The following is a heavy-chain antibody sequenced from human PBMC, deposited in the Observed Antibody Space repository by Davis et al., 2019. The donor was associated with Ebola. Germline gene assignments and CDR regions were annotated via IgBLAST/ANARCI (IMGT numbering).Heavy chain of an antibody. CDR1: GYTFTNYY. CDR2: INPSGGST. J-gene: IGHJ6*03. V-gene: IGHV1-46*01. D-gene: IGHD2-2*01. Sequence: ASVKVSCKASGYTFTNYYMHWVRQAPGQGLEWVGMINPSGGSTVYAQEFKGRVTVTSDTSTSTIYMDLTSLRSDDTAVYYCARASLKDIVVVPAAIGYYYYMDVWGKGTTVTVSS. CDR3: ARASLKDIVVVPAAIGYYYYMDV.